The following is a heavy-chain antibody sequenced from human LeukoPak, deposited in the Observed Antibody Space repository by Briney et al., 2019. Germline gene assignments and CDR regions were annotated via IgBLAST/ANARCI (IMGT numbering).Heavy chain of an antibody. D-gene: IGHD3-10*01. J-gene: IGHJ4*02. Sequence: GGSLRLSCAASGFTFRSYWMSWVRQAPGEGLEWVANIKQDGSEKYYVDSVKGRFTISRDNAKNSLYLQMNSLRAEDTAVYYCARDLGYYGETFDYWGQGTLVTVSS. CDR2: IKQDGSEK. V-gene: IGHV3-7*01. CDR1: GFTFRSYW. CDR3: ARDLGYYGETFDY.